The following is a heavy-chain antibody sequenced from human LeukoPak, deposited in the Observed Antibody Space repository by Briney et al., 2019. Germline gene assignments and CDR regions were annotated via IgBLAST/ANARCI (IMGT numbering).Heavy chain of an antibody. J-gene: IGHJ6*03. CDR2: ISWDGGST. V-gene: IGHV3-43*01. D-gene: IGHD3-9*01. Sequence: GGSLRLSCAASGFTFADYTMHWVRQAPGKGLECVSLISWDGGSTYYADSVKGRFTISRDNSKNSLYLQMNSLRTEDTALYYCAKGVVSGRYFDWSYYYYYMDVWGKGTTVTVSS. CDR1: GFTFADYT. CDR3: AKGVVSGRYFDWSYYYYYMDV.